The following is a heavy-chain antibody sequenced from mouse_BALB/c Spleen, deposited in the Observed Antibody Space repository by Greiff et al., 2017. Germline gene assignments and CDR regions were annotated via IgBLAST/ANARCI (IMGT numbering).Heavy chain of an antibody. D-gene: IGHD1-2*01. Sequence: VQLQQSGAELVRPGALVKLSCKASGFNIKDYYMHWVKQRPEQGLEWIGWIDPENGNTIYDPKFQGKASITADTSSNTAYLQLSSLTSEDTAVYYYARYPHYYGYYAMDYWGQGTSVTVSS. V-gene: IGHV14-1*02. CDR3: ARYPHYYGYYAMDY. CDR1: GFNIKDYY. J-gene: IGHJ4*01. CDR2: IDPENGNT.